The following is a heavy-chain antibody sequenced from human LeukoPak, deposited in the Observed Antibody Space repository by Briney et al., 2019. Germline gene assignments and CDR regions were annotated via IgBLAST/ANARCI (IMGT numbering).Heavy chain of an antibody. V-gene: IGHV1-2*02. CDR2: INPNSGGT. CDR3: AREDCSGGSCYKDY. D-gene: IGHD2-15*01. Sequence: ASVKVSCKASGYTFTGYYMHWVRQAPGQGLEWMGWINPNSGGTNYAQKFQGRVTMTRDTSISTAYVELSRLRSDDTAVYYCAREDCSGGSCYKDYWGQGTLVTVSS. J-gene: IGHJ4*02. CDR1: GYTFTGYY.